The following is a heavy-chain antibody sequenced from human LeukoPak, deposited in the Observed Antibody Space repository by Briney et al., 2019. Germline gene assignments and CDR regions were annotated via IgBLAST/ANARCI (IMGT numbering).Heavy chain of an antibody. CDR2: IRYDGSNK. D-gene: IGHD6-13*01. J-gene: IGHJ6*03. Sequence: GGSLRLSCAASGFTFSSYGMHWVRQALGKGLEWVAFIRYDGSNKYYADSVKGRFTISRDNSKNTLYLQMNSLRAEDTAVYYCAKDLWYPYYYYMDVWGKGTTVTVSS. V-gene: IGHV3-30*02. CDR3: AKDLWYPYYYYMDV. CDR1: GFTFSSYG.